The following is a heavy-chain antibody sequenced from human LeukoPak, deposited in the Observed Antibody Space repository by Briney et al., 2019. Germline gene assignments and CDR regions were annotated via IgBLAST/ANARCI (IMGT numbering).Heavy chain of an antibody. Sequence: PGESLRLSCTASGFTFSSYAMHWVRQAPGKGVEWVAVISYDGNNKYYADSVKGRFTFSRDNSKNTLFLQMNGLKTDDTSIYYCARGTSGSGYSSNWFLHYFDYWGQGTLVTVSS. D-gene: IGHD6-13*01. CDR1: GFTFSSYA. CDR2: ISYDGNNK. V-gene: IGHV3-30-3*01. J-gene: IGHJ4*02. CDR3: ARGTSGSGYSSNWFLHYFDY.